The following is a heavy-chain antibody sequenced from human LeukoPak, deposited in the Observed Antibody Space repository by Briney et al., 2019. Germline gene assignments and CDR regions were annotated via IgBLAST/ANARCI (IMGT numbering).Heavy chain of an antibody. CDR2: MNPNSGNT. CDR1: GHTFTSYD. V-gene: IGHV1-8*01. D-gene: IGHD6-19*01. Sequence: ASVKVSCKASGHTFTSYDINWVRQATGQGLEWMGWMNPNSGNTGYAQKFQGRVTMTRNTSISTAYMELSSLRSEDTAVYYCARGRTSGGSSGWYGYYYYGMDVWGQGTTVTVSS. J-gene: IGHJ6*02. CDR3: ARGRTSGGSSGWYGYYYYGMDV.